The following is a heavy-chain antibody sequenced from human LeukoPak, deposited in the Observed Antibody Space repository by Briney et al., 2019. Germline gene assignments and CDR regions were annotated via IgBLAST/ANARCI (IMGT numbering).Heavy chain of an antibody. D-gene: IGHD2-2*01. J-gene: IGHJ2*01. CDR1: GGSITSSSYH. Sequence: TSETLSLTCTVSGGSITSSSYHWGWIRQPPGKGLEWIGSIYYTGTTYYNPSLKSRVTISVDTSKNQFSLKLSSVTAADTAVYYCARHYCSSTSCYDGYWYFDLWGRGTLVTVSS. V-gene: IGHV4-39*01. CDR2: IYYTGTT. CDR3: ARHYCSSTSCYDGYWYFDL.